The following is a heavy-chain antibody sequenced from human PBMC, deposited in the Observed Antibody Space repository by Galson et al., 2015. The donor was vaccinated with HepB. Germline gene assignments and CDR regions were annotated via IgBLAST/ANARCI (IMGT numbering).Heavy chain of an antibody. V-gene: IGHV5-51*01. CDR3: ARPSTPFKLRFFADGFDI. CDR1: GYSFSNYW. Sequence: SGAEVKKPGESLKVSCKGSGYSFSNYWIGWVRQMPGKGLEWMGIIYPGDSNIRYSPSFEGQVTISADKSISTAYVQWSSLKASDTAMYYCARPSTPFKLRFFADGFDIWGQGTMVTVSS. D-gene: IGHD3-3*01. J-gene: IGHJ3*02. CDR2: IYPGDSNI.